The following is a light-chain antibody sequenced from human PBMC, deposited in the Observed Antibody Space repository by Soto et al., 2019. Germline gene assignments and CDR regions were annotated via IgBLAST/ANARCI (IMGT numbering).Light chain of an antibody. CDR1: QSVSSN. V-gene: IGKV3-15*01. Sequence: EIVMTQSPATLSVSPGERATLSCRASQSVSSNLAWYQQKPGQAPMLLIYGASTRATGIPGRFSGSGSGTEFTLTISSLQSEDFAVYYCQQYNNWYTFGQGTKLEIK. J-gene: IGKJ2*01. CDR3: QQYNNWYT. CDR2: GAS.